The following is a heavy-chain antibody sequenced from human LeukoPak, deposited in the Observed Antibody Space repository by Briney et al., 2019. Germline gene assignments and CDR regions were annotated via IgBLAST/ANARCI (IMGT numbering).Heavy chain of an antibody. CDR2: IYYSGST. CDR1: GGPISSYY. J-gene: IGHJ4*02. V-gene: IGHV4-59*01. Sequence: SETLSLTCTVSGGPISSYYWSWIRQPPGKGLEWIGYIYYSGSTNYNPSLKSRVTISVDTSKNQFSLKLSSVTAADTAVYYCARVKQNYFDYWGQGTLVTVSS. CDR3: ARVKQNYFDY.